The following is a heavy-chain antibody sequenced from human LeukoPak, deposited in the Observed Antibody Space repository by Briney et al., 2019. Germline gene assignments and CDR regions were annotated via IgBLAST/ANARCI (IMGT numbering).Heavy chain of an antibody. Sequence: SETLSLTCTVSGYSISSGYYWGWIRQPPGKGLEWIGSIYHSGSTYYNPSLKSRVTISVDTSKNQFSLKLSSVTAADTAVYYCARGRYSSSWYSRRYYFDYWGQGTLVTVSS. CDR1: GYSISSGYY. D-gene: IGHD6-13*01. CDR2: IYHSGST. CDR3: ARGRYSSSWYSRRYYFDY. J-gene: IGHJ4*02. V-gene: IGHV4-38-2*02.